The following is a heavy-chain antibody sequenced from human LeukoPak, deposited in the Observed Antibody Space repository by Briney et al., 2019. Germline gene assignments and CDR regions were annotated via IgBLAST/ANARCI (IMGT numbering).Heavy chain of an antibody. D-gene: IGHD5-24*01. J-gene: IGHJ1*01. Sequence: KESGPTLVKPTQTLSLTCTFSGFSLSTNGVGVGWIRQPPGKVLEWLAPIYWDDDKGYSPSLKSRLTTTKDTSKNQVVLRMTNMDPVDTATYYCAHRLRRDGWFWAHWGQGILVTVSS. CDR2: IYWDDDK. CDR3: AHRLRRDGWFWAH. V-gene: IGHV2-5*02. CDR1: GFSLSTNGVG.